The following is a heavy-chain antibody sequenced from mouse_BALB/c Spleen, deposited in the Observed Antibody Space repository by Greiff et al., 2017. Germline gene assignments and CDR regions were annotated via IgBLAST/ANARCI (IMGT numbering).Heavy chain of an antibody. CDR3: ASLSTMITRAWFAY. D-gene: IGHD2-4*01. CDR2: IWGGGST. J-gene: IGHJ3*01. V-gene: IGHV2-6-4*01. CDR1: GFSLSRYS. Sequence: VMLVESGPGLVAPSQSLSITCTVSGFSLSRYSVHWVRQPPGKGLEWLGMIWGGGSTDYNSALKSRLSISKDNSKSQVFLKMNSLQTDDTAMYYCASLSTMITRAWFAYWGQGTLVTVSA.